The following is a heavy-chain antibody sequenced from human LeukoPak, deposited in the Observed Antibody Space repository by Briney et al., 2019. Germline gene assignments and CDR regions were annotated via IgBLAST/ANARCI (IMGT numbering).Heavy chain of an antibody. CDR2: IYTSGST. V-gene: IGHV4-61*02. J-gene: IGHJ6*03. CDR3: ARVDYYYMDV. CDR1: GGSISSGSYY. Sequence: SETLSLTCTVSGGSISSGSYYWSWIRQPAGKGLEWIGRIYTSGSTNYNPSLKSRDTISVDTSKNQFSLKLSSVTAADTAVYYCARVDYYYMDVWGKGTTVTVSS.